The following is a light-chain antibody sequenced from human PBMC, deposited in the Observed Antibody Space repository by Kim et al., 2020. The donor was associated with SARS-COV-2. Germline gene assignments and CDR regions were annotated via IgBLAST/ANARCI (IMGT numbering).Light chain of an antibody. Sequence: SYELTQPSSVSVSPGQTAKLTCSGDVLAKKYARWFQQKPGQAPVVVIYKDSERPSGIPERFSGSSSGTTVTLTISGVQVEDEADYYCYSAADNIGV. CDR2: KDS. CDR1: VLAKKY. V-gene: IGLV3-27*01. J-gene: IGLJ3*02. CDR3: YSAADNIGV.